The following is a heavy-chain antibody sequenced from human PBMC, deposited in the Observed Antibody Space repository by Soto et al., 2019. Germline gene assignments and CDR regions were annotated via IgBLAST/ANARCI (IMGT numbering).Heavy chain of an antibody. D-gene: IGHD3-3*01. CDR1: GFSLTTSGVG. CDR2: IYWDDDK. V-gene: IGHV2-5*02. J-gene: IGHJ4*02. CDR3: AHRVLRTVFGLVTTTAIYFDF. Sequence: QITLNESGPTQVKPRQTLTLTCTFSGFSLTTSGVGVGWIRQSPGKAPERLALIYWDDDKRDSPSRKSRLTITKDTSKNQVVLTMADLDPADTATYYCAHRVLRTVFGLVTTTAIYFDFWGQGTPVAVSS.